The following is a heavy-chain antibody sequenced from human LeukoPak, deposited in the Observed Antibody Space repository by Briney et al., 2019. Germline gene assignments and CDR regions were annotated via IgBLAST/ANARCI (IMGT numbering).Heavy chain of an antibody. J-gene: IGHJ4*02. Sequence: GGSLRLSCAASGFIFNNYAMHWVRRAPGKGLEWVALISYDGVNKCYADSVKGRFTISRDNSKNTLFLQMNSLRAEDTAVYYCARAGYYYDSSGYYHSDYWGQGTLVIVSS. D-gene: IGHD3-22*01. CDR2: ISYDGVNK. CDR3: ARAGYYYDSSGYYHSDY. V-gene: IGHV3-30*04. CDR1: GFIFNNYA.